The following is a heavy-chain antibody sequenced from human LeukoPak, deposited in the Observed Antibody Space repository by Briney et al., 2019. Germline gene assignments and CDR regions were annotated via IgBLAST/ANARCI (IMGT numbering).Heavy chain of an antibody. Sequence: SETLSLTCAVYGGSFSGYYWSWIRQPPGKGLEWIGEINHSGSTNYNPSLKSRVTISVDTSKNQSSLKLSSVTAADTAVYYCARGRYVCTNGVCSLYYYYYYGMDVWGQGTTVTVSS. CDR3: ARGRYVCTNGVCSLYYYYYYGMDV. CDR2: INHSGST. CDR1: GGSFSGYY. D-gene: IGHD2-8*01. V-gene: IGHV4-34*01. J-gene: IGHJ6*02.